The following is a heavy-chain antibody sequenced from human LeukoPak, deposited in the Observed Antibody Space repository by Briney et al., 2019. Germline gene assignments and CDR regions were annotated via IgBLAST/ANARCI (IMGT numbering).Heavy chain of an antibody. V-gene: IGHV3-23*01. J-gene: IGHJ4*02. CDR2: ISASGGST. CDR1: GFTFSSSA. CDR3: TRVGYIDEGIDY. Sequence: GGSPRLSCAASGFTFSSSAMSWVRQVPGKGLEWVSGISASGGSTSYADSVRGRFTISRDNAKNSLYLQMNSLRAEDTAIYYCTRVGYIDEGIDYWGQGTLVTVSS. D-gene: IGHD5-24*01.